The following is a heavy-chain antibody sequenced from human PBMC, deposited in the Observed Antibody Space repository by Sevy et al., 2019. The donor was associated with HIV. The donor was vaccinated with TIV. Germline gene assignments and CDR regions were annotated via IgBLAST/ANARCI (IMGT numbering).Heavy chain of an antibody. CDR3: AKDIMEMATTSFDY. CDR1: GFTFDDYA. J-gene: IGHJ4*02. Sequence: GGSLRLSCAASGFTFDDYAMHWVRQAPGKGLVWVSGISWNSGSIGYADSVKGRFTISRDNAKNSLYLQMNSLRAEDTALYYCAKDIMEMATTSFDYWGQGTLVTVSS. V-gene: IGHV3-9*01. D-gene: IGHD5-12*01. CDR2: ISWNSGSI.